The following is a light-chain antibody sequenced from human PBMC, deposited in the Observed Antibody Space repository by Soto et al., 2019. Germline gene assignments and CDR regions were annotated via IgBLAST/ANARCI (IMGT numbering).Light chain of an antibody. Sequence: DIQMTQSPPSLSASVGDRVTITCQASHDIGNSLNWYQAKPGQAPKLVIYDAYNLETGVPSTFSGSGYGTLFTFTISGLRPEDIATYYCQKSDHLPLFGPGTRWISN. J-gene: IGKJ3*01. CDR1: HDIGNS. V-gene: IGKV1-33*01. CDR3: QKSDHLPL. CDR2: DAY.